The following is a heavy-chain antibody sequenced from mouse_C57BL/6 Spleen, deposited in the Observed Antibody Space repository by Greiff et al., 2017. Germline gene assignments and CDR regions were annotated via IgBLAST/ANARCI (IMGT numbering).Heavy chain of an antibody. Sequence: EVKLVESGGGLVQPGGSMKLSCVASGFTFSNYWMNWVRQSPEKGLEWVAQIRLKSDNYATHYAESVKGRFTISRDDSKSSVYLQMNNLRAEDTGIYYCTGRSRGDYWGQGTTLTVSS. CDR1: GFTFSNYW. V-gene: IGHV6-3*01. J-gene: IGHJ2*01. CDR3: TGRSRGDY. CDR2: IRLKSDNYAT.